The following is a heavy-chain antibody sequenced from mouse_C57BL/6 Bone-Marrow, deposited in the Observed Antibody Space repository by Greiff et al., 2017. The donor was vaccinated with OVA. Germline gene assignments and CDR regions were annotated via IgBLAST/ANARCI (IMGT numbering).Heavy chain of an antibody. CDR1: GFNIKDYY. CDR3: TLYYFDY. J-gene: IGHJ2*01. CDR2: IDPENGDT. V-gene: IGHV14-4*01. Sequence: VQLQQSGAELVRPGASVKLSCTASGFNIKDYYMHWVKQRPEQGLEWIGWIDPENGDTEYASKFQGKATITADTSSNTAYLQLSSLTSEDTAVYYCTLYYFDYWGQGTTLTVSS.